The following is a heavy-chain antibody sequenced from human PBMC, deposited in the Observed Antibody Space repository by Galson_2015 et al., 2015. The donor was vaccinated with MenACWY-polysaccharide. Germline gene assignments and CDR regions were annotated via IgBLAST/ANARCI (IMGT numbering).Heavy chain of an antibody. V-gene: IGHV4-4*07. J-gene: IGHJ2*01. Sequence: PLSLTCSVSHDSISSSYWSWLRQSADKGLEYIGRIHATGSTAYDPSFGGRVAMSVDLPRSQFSLRLASMTASDTAMYYCARRSLDNWYFDLWGRGTLVIVSS. CDR2: IHATGST. D-gene: IGHD1-1*01. CDR1: HDSISSSY. CDR3: ARRSLDNWYFDL.